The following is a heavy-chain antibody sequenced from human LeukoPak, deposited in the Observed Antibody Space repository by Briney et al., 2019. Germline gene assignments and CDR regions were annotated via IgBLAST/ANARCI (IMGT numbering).Heavy chain of an antibody. J-gene: IGHJ4*02. Sequence: TGGSLRLSCAASGFTFSSYAMHWVRQAPGKGLEWVAVISYDGSNKYYADSVKGRFTISRDNSKNTLYLQMNSLRAEDTAVYYCAREVVVAATPSDYWGQGTLVTVSS. CDR3: AREVVVAATPSDY. D-gene: IGHD2-15*01. V-gene: IGHV3-30-3*01. CDR1: GFTFSSYA. CDR2: ISYDGSNK.